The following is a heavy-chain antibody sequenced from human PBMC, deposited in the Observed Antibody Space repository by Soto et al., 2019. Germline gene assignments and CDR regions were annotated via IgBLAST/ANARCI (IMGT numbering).Heavy chain of an antibody. Sequence: ASVKVSCKASGDTFNSYAIRWVRQAPGQGLEWMGGIIPIFGTTNYAEKFQGRVTITADESTSTAYMEVSSLRSEDTAVYYCATLARFGCYWLDVWGQGTPVTVSS. CDR3: ATLARFGCYWLDV. J-gene: IGHJ5*02. V-gene: IGHV1-69*13. D-gene: IGHD2-15*01. CDR1: GDTFNSYA. CDR2: IIPIFGTT.